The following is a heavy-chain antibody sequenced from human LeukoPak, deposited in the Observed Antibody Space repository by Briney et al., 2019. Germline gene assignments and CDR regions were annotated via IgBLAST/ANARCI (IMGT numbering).Heavy chain of an antibody. CDR2: INPNSGGT. CDR3: ARWARGYDILTGYPNNWFDP. D-gene: IGHD3-9*01. CDR1: GYTFTGYY. Sequence: ASVKVSCKASGYTFTGYYMHWVRQAPGQGLEWMGWINPNSGGTNYAQKFQGWVTMTRDTSISTAYMELSRLRSDDTAVYYCARWARGYDILTGYPNNWFDPWGQGTLVTVSS. V-gene: IGHV1-2*04. J-gene: IGHJ5*02.